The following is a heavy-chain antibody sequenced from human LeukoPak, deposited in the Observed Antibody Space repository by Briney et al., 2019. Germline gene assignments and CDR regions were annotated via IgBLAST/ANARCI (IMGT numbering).Heavy chain of an antibody. Sequence: ASVKVSCKASGYTFTSYDVNWVRQATGQGLEWMGWMNPNSGNTGLAQKFQGRVTLTRDTSLSTAYMELSNLRSDDTAVYYCARDEVVAAPNYFGMVVWGQGTTISVSS. CDR2: MNPNSGNT. CDR3: ARDEVVAAPNYFGMVV. CDR1: GYTFTSYD. V-gene: IGHV1-8*01. J-gene: IGHJ6*02. D-gene: IGHD2-15*01.